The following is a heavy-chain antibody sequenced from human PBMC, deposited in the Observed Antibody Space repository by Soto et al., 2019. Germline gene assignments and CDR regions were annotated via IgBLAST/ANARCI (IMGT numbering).Heavy chain of an antibody. D-gene: IGHD6-6*01. CDR1: GYTFTIYY. Sequence: ASVKVSCKASGYTFTIYYMHWVRQAPGQGLEWMGIINPSGGSTSYAQKFQGRVTMTRDTSTSTVYMELSSLRSEDTAVYYCARDRGGEYSSSSGAFDIWGQGTMVTVSS. J-gene: IGHJ3*02. CDR2: INPSGGST. V-gene: IGHV1-46*01. CDR3: ARDRGGEYSSSSGAFDI.